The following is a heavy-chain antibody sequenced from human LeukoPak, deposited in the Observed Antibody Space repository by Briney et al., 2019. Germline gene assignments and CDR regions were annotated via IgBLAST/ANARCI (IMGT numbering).Heavy chain of an antibody. CDR2: ISASGGT. J-gene: IGHJ5*02. CDR3: ARSPHNSAWYEKRFDP. Sequence: SETLSLTCTVSGGSISTYYWSWIRQSPGKGLEWIADISASGGTNHNPSLESRVTVSIDSSKNQFSLKLSSVTAADTAVFYCARSPHNSAWYEKRFDPWGQGTLVTVSS. CDR1: GGSISTYY. V-gene: IGHV4-4*08. D-gene: IGHD6-19*01.